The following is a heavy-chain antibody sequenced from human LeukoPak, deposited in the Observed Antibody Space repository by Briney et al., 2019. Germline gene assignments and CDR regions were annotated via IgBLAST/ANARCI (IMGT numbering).Heavy chain of an antibody. CDR2: ISGDSDNK. Sequence: PGGPLRLSCAASGFNVAAYAMYWVRKSPGKSLEWVSLISGDSDNKYSAASVKGRFAISKDNSKNSLYLQMNSLTTEDTALYYCAIAYESGSFYRAFAYWGQGALVTVSS. V-gene: IGHV3-43*02. J-gene: IGHJ4*02. D-gene: IGHD3-10*01. CDR3: AIAYESGSFYRAFAY. CDR1: GFNVAAYA.